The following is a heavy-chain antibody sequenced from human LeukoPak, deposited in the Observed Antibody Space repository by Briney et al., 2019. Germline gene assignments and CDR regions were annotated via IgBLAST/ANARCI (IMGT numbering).Heavy chain of an antibody. Sequence: GASVKVSCKASGYTFNNYDINWVRQATGQGLEWMGWMNPNSGNTGFAQKFQDRVSMTRGTSINTAYMELTSLRSGDTAVYYCARATPGGLHGYSFDYWGQGTVVTVYS. CDR3: ARATPGGLHGYSFDY. D-gene: IGHD5-24*01. V-gene: IGHV1-8*02. J-gene: IGHJ4*02. CDR1: GYTFNNYD. CDR2: MNPNSGNT.